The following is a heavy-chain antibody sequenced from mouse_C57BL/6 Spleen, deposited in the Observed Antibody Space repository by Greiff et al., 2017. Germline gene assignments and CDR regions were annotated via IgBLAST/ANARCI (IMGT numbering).Heavy chain of an antibody. V-gene: IGHV1-50*01. Sequence: VQLQQPGAELVKPGASVKLSCKASGYTFTSYWMQWVKQRPGQGLEWIGEIDPAGSYTNYNQKFKGKATLTVDTSSNTAYMQLSSLTSEDSAVYYCAVIYDGYEMNYDYRGKGTTLTAAS. CDR2: IDPAGSYT. CDR1: GYTFTSYW. CDR3: AVIYDGYEMNYDY. D-gene: IGHD2-2*01. J-gene: IGHJ2*01.